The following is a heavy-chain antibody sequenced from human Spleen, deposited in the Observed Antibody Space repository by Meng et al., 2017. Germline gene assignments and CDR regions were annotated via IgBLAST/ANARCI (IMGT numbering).Heavy chain of an antibody. J-gene: IGHJ4*02. CDR1: GFTFSSYW. CDR3: VKDLGVVTAALGY. V-gene: IGHV3-7*03. D-gene: IGHD2-21*02. Sequence: GGSLRLSCAASGFTFSSYWMSWVRQAPGKGLEWVANIKEDGSEKYYVDSVKGRFTISRDNAKNSLYLQMNSLRAEDTAFYYCVKDLGVVTAALGYWGQGTLVTVSS. CDR2: IKEDGSEK.